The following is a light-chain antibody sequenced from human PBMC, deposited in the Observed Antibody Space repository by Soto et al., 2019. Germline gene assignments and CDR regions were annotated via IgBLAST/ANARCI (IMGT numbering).Light chain of an antibody. V-gene: IGKV1-12*01. CDR2: VTS. J-gene: IGKJ5*01. CDR3: QQGHNWPLT. Sequence: DIQMTQSPSSVSASVGDRVTITCRATQGFSDSLAWYQQKPGKAPKLLISVTSRLQSGVPSRFSGSASGTDFTLTIVRLQPEDLATYYCQQGHNWPLTFGQGTRLEIK. CDR1: QGFSDS.